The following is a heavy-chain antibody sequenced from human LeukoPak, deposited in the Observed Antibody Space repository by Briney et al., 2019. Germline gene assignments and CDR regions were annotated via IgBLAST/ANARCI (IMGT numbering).Heavy chain of an antibody. CDR3: ARGADGVSSNSRGWFDP. Sequence: GGSLRLSCAASGFTFSRNSMNWVRQAPGKGLEWVSSISSSSSYIYYADSVKGRFTISRDNARNPLYLQMNTLRAEDTAVYSCARGADGVSSNSRGWFDPWGQGTLVTVSS. CDR1: GFTFSRNS. D-gene: IGHD2-15*01. J-gene: IGHJ5*02. CDR2: ISSSSSYI. V-gene: IGHV3-21*01.